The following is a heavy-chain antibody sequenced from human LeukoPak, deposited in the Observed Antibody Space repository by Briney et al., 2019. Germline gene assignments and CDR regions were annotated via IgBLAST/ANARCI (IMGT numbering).Heavy chain of an antibody. Sequence: GGSLRLSCAASGFTFSSYSMNWVRQAPGKGLEWVSSISSSSSYIYYADSVKGRFTISRDNAKNSLYLQMNSLRAEDTAVYYCAKSKERWLQLRTLDYWGQGTLVTVSS. CDR3: AKSKERWLQLRTLDY. D-gene: IGHD5-24*01. CDR1: GFTFSSYS. J-gene: IGHJ4*02. V-gene: IGHV3-21*04. CDR2: ISSSSSYI.